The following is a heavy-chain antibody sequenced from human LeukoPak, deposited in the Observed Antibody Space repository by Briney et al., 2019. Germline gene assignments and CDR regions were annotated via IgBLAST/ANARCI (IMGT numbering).Heavy chain of an antibody. D-gene: IGHD3-22*01. J-gene: IGHJ4*02. Sequence: GGSLRLSCTSSGFSFGDYAMSWFRQAPGKGLEWVGFIRGKAYGGTTEYAASVKGRFTISRDDSKSIAYLQMNSLKTEDTAVYYCTRAGGTDYYYDSSGYYYGNYWGQGTLVTVSS. CDR2: IRGKAYGGTT. CDR3: TRAGGTDYYYDSSGYYYGNY. CDR1: GFSFGDYA. V-gene: IGHV3-49*03.